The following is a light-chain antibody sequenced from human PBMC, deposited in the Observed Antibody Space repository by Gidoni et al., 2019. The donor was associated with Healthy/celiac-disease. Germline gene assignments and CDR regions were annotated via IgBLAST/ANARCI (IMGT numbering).Light chain of an antibody. CDR1: SSDVGGYNY. Sequence: QAALTQPRAVSGSPGQSVTISCTGTSSDVGGYNYVSWSPQHPCKAPKLMLYDVSKRPSGVPVRFSGSKSGNTASLTISGLQAEDEADYYCCSYAGSYTFSVVFGGGTKLTVL. J-gene: IGLJ2*01. V-gene: IGLV2-11*01. CDR2: DVS. CDR3: CSYAGSYTFSVV.